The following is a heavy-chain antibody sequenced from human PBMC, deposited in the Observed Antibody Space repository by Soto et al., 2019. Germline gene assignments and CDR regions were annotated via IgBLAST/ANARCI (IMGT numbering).Heavy chain of an antibody. V-gene: IGHV3-15*07. CDR2: IKTNSEGGTT. CDR1: GLTISNAW. J-gene: IGHJ6*02. CDR3: TTGSVEGV. Sequence: EVQLVESGGGLIYPGGSLRLSCAASGLTISNAWMNWVRQAPGKGLEWVGRIKTNSEGGTTDYAAAVKGRFTVSRDDSKNTLYLQMNSLKTEDTAVYYCTTGSVEGVWGQGTMVAVFS.